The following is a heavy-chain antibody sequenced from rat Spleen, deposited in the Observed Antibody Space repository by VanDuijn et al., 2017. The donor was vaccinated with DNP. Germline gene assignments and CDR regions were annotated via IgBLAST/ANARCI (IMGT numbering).Heavy chain of an antibody. CDR2: LTYDGGNT. D-gene: IGHD1-11*01. CDR1: GFTFSDYN. J-gene: IGHJ2*01. V-gene: IGHV5-7*01. Sequence: EVQLVESGGGLVQPGRSLKLSCAASGFTFSDYNMAWVRQAPTKGLEWVAYLTYDGGNTYYRDSVQGRFTISRDNAKSTLYLQMDSLRSEETATYYCAKAGGYSPWYFDYWGQGVMVTVSS. CDR3: AKAGGYSPWYFDY.